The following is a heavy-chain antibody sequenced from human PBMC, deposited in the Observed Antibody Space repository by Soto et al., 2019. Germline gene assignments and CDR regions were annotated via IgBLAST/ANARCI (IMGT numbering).Heavy chain of an antibody. V-gene: IGHV3-30*18. CDR3: AKNTGYSYGFPSDY. CDR1: GFTFSSYG. CDR2: ISYDGSNK. J-gene: IGHJ4*02. D-gene: IGHD5-18*01. Sequence: QVQLVESGGGVVQPGRSLRLSCAASGFTFSSYGMHWVRQAPGKGLEWMAVISYDGSNKYYADSVKGRFTISRDNSKNTLYLQMNSLRAEDTAVYYCAKNTGYSYGFPSDYLGQGTLVTVSS.